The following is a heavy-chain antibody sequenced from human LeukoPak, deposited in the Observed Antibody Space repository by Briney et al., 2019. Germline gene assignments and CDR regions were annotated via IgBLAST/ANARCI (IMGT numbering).Heavy chain of an antibody. CDR3: ARLTSSWYQDWYFDL. D-gene: IGHD6-13*01. V-gene: IGHV4-4*07. CDR1: SGSISNYD. Sequence: SETLSLTCTVSSGSISNYDWSWIRQPAGKGLEWIGRIYTSGSTNYNPSLKSRVTMSVDTSKKQFYLKLSSVTAADTAVYYCARLTSSWYQDWYFDLWGRGTLVTVSS. CDR2: IYTSGST. J-gene: IGHJ2*01.